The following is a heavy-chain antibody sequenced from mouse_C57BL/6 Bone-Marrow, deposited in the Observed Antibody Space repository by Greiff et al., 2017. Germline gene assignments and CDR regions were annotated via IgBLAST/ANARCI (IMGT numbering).Heavy chain of an antibody. D-gene: IGHD3-2*02. CDR3: ARGPPGDGTGFDY. CDR2: IHPNSGST. V-gene: IGHV1-64*01. CDR1: GYTFTSYW. J-gene: IGHJ2*01. Sequence: VQLQQPGAELVKPGASVKLSCKASGYTFTSYWMHWVKQRPGQGLEWIGMIHPNSGSTNYNEKFKSKDTLTVDKSSSTAYMQLSSLTSEDSAVYYGARGPPGDGTGFDYWGQGTTRTVSS.